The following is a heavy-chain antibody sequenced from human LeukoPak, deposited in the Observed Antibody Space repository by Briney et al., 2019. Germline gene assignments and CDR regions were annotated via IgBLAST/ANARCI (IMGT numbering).Heavy chain of an antibody. D-gene: IGHD3-10*01. J-gene: IGHJ4*02. Sequence: GGSLRLSCAASGFTFSSYAMHWVRQAPGKGLEWVAVISYDGSNKYYADSVKGRFTISRDNSKNTLYLQMNSLRAEDTAVYYCARDPELLWFGELWDIDYWGQGTLVTVSS. V-gene: IGHV3-30*04. CDR2: ISYDGSNK. CDR1: GFTFSSYA. CDR3: ARDPELLWFGELWDIDY.